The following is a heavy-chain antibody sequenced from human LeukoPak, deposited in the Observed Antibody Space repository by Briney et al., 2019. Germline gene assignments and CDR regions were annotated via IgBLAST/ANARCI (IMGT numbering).Heavy chain of an antibody. Sequence: GGSLRLSCTTSGFTFGDYSLSWVRQAPGKGLEWVTFIRYDGNNKYYADSVKGRFTISRDNSKGTVYLQMNSLRPEDTAVYYCAKDDAWLQYGNWGRGTLVTVSS. CDR1: GFTFGDYS. V-gene: IGHV3-30*02. D-gene: IGHD5-24*01. CDR3: AKDDAWLQYGN. J-gene: IGHJ4*02. CDR2: IRYDGNNK.